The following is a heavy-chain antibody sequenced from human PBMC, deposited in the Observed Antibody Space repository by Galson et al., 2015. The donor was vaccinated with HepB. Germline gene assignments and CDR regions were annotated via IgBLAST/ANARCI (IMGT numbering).Heavy chain of an antibody. Sequence: SVKVSCKASGYTFTYRYLHWVRQAPGQALEWMGWITPFNGNTNYAQKFQDRVTITRDRSMSTAYMELSSLRSEDTAMYYCATPTADSSGERHDAFDIWGQGTMVTVSS. D-gene: IGHD3-22*01. CDR2: ITPFNGNT. CDR1: GYTFTYRY. V-gene: IGHV1-45*02. J-gene: IGHJ3*02. CDR3: ATPTADSSGERHDAFDI.